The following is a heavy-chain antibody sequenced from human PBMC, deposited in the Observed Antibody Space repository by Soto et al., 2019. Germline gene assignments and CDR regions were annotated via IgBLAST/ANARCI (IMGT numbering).Heavy chain of an antibody. J-gene: IGHJ5*02. V-gene: IGHV4-59*01. CDR3: ARDELHVGRGYSRVWFDP. Sequence: SETLSLTCTVSGGSISSYYWRWIRQPPGKGLEWIGYIYYSGSTNYNPSLKSRVTISVDTSKNQFSLKLSSVTAADTAVYYCARDELHVGRGYSRVWFDPWGQGTLDTVSS. CDR1: GGSISSYY. D-gene: IGHD3-22*01. CDR2: IYYSGST.